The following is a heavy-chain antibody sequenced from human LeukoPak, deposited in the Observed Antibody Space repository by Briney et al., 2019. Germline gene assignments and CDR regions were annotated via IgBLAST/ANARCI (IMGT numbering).Heavy chain of an antibody. CDR3: ARLGVTQDAFDI. Sequence: SETLSLTCAVSGGSISSGGYSWSWIRQPPGKGPEWIGYISSTGSTYYNPSLKSRLSISVDTSKNQFSLNLSSVTAADTAVFYCARLGVTQDAFDIWGQGTIVTVSS. D-gene: IGHD3-10*01. V-gene: IGHV4-30-4*07. CDR2: ISSTGST. J-gene: IGHJ3*02. CDR1: GGSISSGGYS.